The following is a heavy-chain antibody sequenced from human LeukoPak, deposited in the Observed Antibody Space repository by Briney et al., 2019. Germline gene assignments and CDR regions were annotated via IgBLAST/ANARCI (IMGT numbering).Heavy chain of an antibody. J-gene: IGHJ6*03. CDR2: ISSSSSYI. CDR1: GFTFSSYS. D-gene: IGHD5-12*01. V-gene: IGHV3-21*01. Sequence: PGGSLRLSCAASGFTFSSYSMNWVRQATGKGLEWASSISSSSSYIYYADSVKGRFTISRDNAKYSLYLQMNSLRAEDTAVYYCARQRSGYGVYYYYYMDVWGKGTTVTISS. CDR3: ARQRSGYGVYYYYYMDV.